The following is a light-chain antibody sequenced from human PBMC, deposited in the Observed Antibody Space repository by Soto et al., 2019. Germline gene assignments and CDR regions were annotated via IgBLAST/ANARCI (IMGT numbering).Light chain of an antibody. V-gene: IGLV2-14*01. Sequence: QSALTQPASVSGSPGQSITISCTRASSDVGGYNYVSWYQQHPGKAPKLMIYEVSNRPSGVSNRFSGSKSGNTASLTISGLQAEDEADYYCSSYTSSTTLEVIGGGTKLTVL. J-gene: IGLJ2*01. CDR1: SSDVGGYNY. CDR2: EVS. CDR3: SSYTSSTTLEV.